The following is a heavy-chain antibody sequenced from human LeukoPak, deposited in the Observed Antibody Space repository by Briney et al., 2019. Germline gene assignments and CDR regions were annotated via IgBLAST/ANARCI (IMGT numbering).Heavy chain of an antibody. D-gene: IGHD6-13*01. J-gene: IGHJ4*02. CDR2: TYYRSKWYN. CDR3: ARDLENSSSSEFDY. CDR1: GDSVSSNSAA. Sequence: SQTLSLTCAISGDSVSSNSAAWNWIRQSPSRGLEWLRRTYYRSKWYNDYAVSVKSRVTINPDTSKNQFSLQLNSVTPEDTAVYYCARDLENSSSSEFDYWGQGTLVTVSS. V-gene: IGHV6-1*01.